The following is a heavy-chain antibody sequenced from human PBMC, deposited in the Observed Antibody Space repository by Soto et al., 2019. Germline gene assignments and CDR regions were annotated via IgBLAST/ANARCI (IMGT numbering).Heavy chain of an antibody. J-gene: IGHJ4*02. D-gene: IGHD3-10*01. CDR3: ARKGTLKKMFRGVPLDL. CDR1: EYTFTKYW. CDR2: IYPGDSDV. Sequence: PGESLKISCEASEYTFTKYWIGWVRQMPGKGLEWMGIIYPGDSDVRYSPSFQGHVTISADTSINTAYLEWSSLKVSDTATYFCARKGTLKKMFRGVPLDLWGQGTRVTVS. V-gene: IGHV5-51*01.